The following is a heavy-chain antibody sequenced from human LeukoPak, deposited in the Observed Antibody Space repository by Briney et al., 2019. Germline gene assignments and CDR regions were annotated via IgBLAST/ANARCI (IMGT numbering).Heavy chain of an antibody. CDR1: GYTLTELS. CDR2: FDPEDGET. CDR3: ATGASSSWYGTLGWYFDL. D-gene: IGHD6-13*01. J-gene: IGHJ2*01. Sequence: ASVKVSCKVSGYTLTELSMHWVRQAPGKGLEWMGGFDPEDGETIYAQKFQGRVTMTEDTSTDTAYMELSSLRSEDTAVYYCATGASSSWYGTLGWYFDLWGRGTLVTVSS. V-gene: IGHV1-24*01.